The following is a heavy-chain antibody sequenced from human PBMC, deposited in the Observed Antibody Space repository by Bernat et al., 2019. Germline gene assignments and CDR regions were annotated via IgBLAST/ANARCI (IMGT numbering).Heavy chain of an antibody. CDR1: GFTFSSFA. D-gene: IGHD1-1*01. J-gene: IGHJ3*01. Sequence: EVQLLESGGGLVQAGGSLRLSCAASGFTFSSFAMSWVRQAPGTGLEWVSAISDNGAGTYYADSVKGRFTISRDNSKNTLSLQMNTLRAEDTAVYYCAKRWGERLSTFDFWGQGTMVTVSS. V-gene: IGHV3-23*01. CDR2: ISDNGAGT. CDR3: AKRWGERLSTFDF.